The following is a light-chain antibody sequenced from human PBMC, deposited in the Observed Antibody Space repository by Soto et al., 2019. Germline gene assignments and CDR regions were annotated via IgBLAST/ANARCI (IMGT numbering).Light chain of an antibody. V-gene: IGLV2-14*03. Sequence: QSVLTRPASVSGSPGQSIIISCTGTSGDVGAYNSVSWYQQYPGKAPKLMIYDVTNRPSGVSTRFSGSKSGNTASLTISGLQAEDEADYYCSSYTIGSTLVFGTGTKVTVL. CDR3: SSYTIGSTLV. J-gene: IGLJ1*01. CDR2: DVT. CDR1: SGDVGAYNS.